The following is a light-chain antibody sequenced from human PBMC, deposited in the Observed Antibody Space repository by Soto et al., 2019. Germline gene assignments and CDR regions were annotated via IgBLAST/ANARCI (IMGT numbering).Light chain of an antibody. CDR3: QKYNNWWT. CDR1: QSVSSN. CDR2: GAS. Sequence: EIVMTQSPATLSVSPGERATLSCRASQSVSSNLAWYQQKPGQAPRLLICGASTRATGIPARFSGSGSGTESTLIISSLQSEDFAVYYCQKYNNWWTFGQGTKVEIK. J-gene: IGKJ1*01. V-gene: IGKV3-15*01.